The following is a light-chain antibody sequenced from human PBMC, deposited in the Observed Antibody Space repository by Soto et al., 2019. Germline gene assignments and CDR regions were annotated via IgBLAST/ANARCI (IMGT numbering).Light chain of an antibody. CDR3: QQYKDWPHT. CDR2: GAS. Sequence: ETLMTQSPATLSVSPGERATLSCRASQSVSDYLAWYQQIPGQAPRLLIFGASTRATGFPARFSGSGSGTEFTLTISSLQSEDFAVYYCQQYKDWPHTFGQGTKVDI. V-gene: IGKV3-15*01. J-gene: IGKJ1*01. CDR1: QSVSDY.